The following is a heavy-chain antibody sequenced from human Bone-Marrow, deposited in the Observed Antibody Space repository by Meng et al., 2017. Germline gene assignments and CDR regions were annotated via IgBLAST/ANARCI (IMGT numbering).Heavy chain of an antibody. CDR3: EAVAGTFIYEYGMDV. CDR1: GFTFSSYS. CDR2: ISSSSSYI. Sequence: GESLKISCAASGFTFSSYSMNWVRQAPGKGLEWVSSISSSSSYIYYADSVKGRFTISRDNAKNSLYLQMNSLRAEDTAVYYCEAVAGTFIYEYGMDVWGQGTTVTVSS. V-gene: IGHV3-21*01. J-gene: IGHJ6*02. D-gene: IGHD6-19*01.